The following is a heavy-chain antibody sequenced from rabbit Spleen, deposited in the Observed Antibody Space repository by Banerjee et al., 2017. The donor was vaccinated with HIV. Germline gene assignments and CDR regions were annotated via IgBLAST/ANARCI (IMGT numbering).Heavy chain of an antibody. J-gene: IGHJ4*01. CDR3: ARDLDGVIGWNFGW. V-gene: IGHV1S45*01. CDR2: IDPVFGIT. CDR1: GFSFSSDW. D-gene: IGHD4-1*01. Sequence: QEQLEESGGGLVKPGGTLTLTCTVSGFSFSSDWIWWVRQAPEKGLEWIGYIDPVFGITYYASWAKGRFTFSKTSSTTVTLQMTSLTAADTATYFCARDLDGVIGWNFGWWGQGTLVTVS.